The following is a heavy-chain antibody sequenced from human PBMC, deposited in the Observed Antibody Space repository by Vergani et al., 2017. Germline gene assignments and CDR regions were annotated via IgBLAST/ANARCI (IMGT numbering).Heavy chain of an antibody. CDR1: GGSISSYY. V-gene: IGHV4-59*08. Sequence: QVQLQESGPGLVTPSETLSLTCTVSGGSISSYYWSWIRQPPGKGLEWIGYIYYSGSTNYNPSLKSRVTISVDTSKNQFSLKLSSVTAADTAVYYCARSDYYYDSSGFDYWGQGTLVTVSS. CDR3: ARSDYYYDSSGFDY. J-gene: IGHJ4*02. D-gene: IGHD3-22*01. CDR2: IYYSGST.